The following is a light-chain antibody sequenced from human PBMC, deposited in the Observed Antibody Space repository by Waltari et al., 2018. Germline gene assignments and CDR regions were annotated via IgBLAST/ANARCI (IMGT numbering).Light chain of an antibody. J-gene: IGKJ1*01. CDR3: QQYYVNPPT. Sequence: DIVMTQSPDSLAVSLGERATINCKSSQSVLYSGNNRNYLALYHQKPGQPPKVHIYWASTRESGVPDRFSGSGSGTDFTLTISSLQAEDVAVYYCQQYYVNPPTFGQGTKVEIK. CDR1: QSVLYSGNNRNY. V-gene: IGKV4-1*01. CDR2: WAS.